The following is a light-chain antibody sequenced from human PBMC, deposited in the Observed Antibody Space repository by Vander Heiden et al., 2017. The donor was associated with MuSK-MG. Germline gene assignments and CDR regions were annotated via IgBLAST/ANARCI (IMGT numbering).Light chain of an antibody. CDR3: QSFGGSLNGVV. J-gene: IGLJ3*02. CDR2: GNK. Sequence: HSALTQAPSVSGASGQRYTNPCTGSSSNIGAGYDVHWYQKLPGTAPKLLIYGNKNRPSGVPDRFSGSKSGASASLAITGLQAEDEADYYCQSFGGSLNGVVFGGGTRLIVL. V-gene: IGLV1-40*01. CDR1: SSNIGAGYD.